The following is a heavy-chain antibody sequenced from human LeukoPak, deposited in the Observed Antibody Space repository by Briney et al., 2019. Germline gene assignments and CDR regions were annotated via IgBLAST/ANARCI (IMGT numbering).Heavy chain of an antibody. CDR3: AKGSYYDSSGSFYFDY. Sequence: GGSLRLSCAASGFTFSSYAMSWVRQAPGKGLEWVSGISGSGDNTYYADSVKGRFTISRDNSKNTLYVHVNSLGTEDTATYYCAKGSYYDSSGSFYFDYWGQGTLVTVSS. CDR1: GFTFSSYA. V-gene: IGHV3-23*01. D-gene: IGHD3-22*01. CDR2: ISGSGDNT. J-gene: IGHJ4*02.